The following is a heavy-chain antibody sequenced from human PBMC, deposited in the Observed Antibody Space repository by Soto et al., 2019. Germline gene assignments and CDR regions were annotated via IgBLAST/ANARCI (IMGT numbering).Heavy chain of an antibody. V-gene: IGHV3-74*01. CDR2: TDGDGTGT. J-gene: IGHJ4*02. Sequence: EVQVVESGGGLVQPGGSLRLSCPTSGFTFANYWMHWVRQVPGKGLEWVARTDGDGTGTSYADSVKGRFTVSRDNAKSTVYLQMNSLRVEDTAVYYCGSVFEYWGQGTLATVSS. CDR3: GSVFEY. CDR1: GFTFANYW. D-gene: IGHD4-17*01.